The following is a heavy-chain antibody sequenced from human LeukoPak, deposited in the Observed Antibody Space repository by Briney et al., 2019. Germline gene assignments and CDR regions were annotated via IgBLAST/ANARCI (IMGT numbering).Heavy chain of an antibody. Sequence: PSETLSLTCTVSGGSISSYYWSWLRQPPGKGLEWIGYIYYSGSTNYNPSLKSRVTISVDTSKNQFSLKLSSVTAADTAVYYCARRSHYYYGSGTLPPRYYYGMDVWGQGTTVTVSS. CDR2: IYYSGST. V-gene: IGHV4-59*08. J-gene: IGHJ6*02. D-gene: IGHD3-10*01. CDR1: GGSISSYY. CDR3: ARRSHYYYGSGTLPPRYYYGMDV.